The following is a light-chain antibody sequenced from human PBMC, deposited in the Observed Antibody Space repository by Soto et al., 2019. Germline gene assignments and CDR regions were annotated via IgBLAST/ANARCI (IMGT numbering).Light chain of an antibody. Sequence: DIQMTQSPSSLSASVGDRVTITCRASQGIYNYLAWYQQNPGKAPKLLIYAASTLEAGVPSRFSGSGSGTDXXLTXXSLQPEDVAXYYCHKYNSALLTFGQGTRLEIK. CDR3: HKYNSALLT. J-gene: IGKJ5*01. CDR2: AAS. CDR1: QGIYNY. V-gene: IGKV1-27*01.